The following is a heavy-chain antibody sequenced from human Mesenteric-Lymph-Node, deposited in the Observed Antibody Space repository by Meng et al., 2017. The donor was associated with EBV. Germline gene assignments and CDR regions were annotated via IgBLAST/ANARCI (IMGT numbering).Heavy chain of an antibody. CDR2: IHYSGST. Sequence: QVRLRGSGPGLVKPSETLSLPCTVSGGSVTSGSYYWNWIRQPPGKRLEWIGYIHYSGSTNYNPSLKSQITISVDTSKNQLSLRVSHVTAADTAVYYCARGRRGVQYFDFWGQGALVTVSS. CDR3: ARGRRGVQYFDF. D-gene: IGHD1-1*01. V-gene: IGHV4-61*01. CDR1: GGSVTSGSYY. J-gene: IGHJ4*02.